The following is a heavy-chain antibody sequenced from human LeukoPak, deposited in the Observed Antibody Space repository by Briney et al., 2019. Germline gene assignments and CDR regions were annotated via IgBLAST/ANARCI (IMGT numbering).Heavy chain of an antibody. Sequence: SVKVSCKASGGTFSSYAISWVRQAPGQGLEWMGGIIPIFGTANYAQKFQGRVTITTDESTGKAYMELSSLRSEDTAVYYCASSPRGYFDWLLYFGYWGQGTLVTVSS. CDR2: IIPIFGTA. J-gene: IGHJ4*02. V-gene: IGHV1-69*05. D-gene: IGHD3-9*01. CDR1: GGTFSSYA. CDR3: ASSPRGYFDWLLYFGY.